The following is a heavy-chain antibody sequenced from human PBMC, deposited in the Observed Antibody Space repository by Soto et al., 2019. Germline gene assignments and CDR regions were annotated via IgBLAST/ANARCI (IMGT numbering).Heavy chain of an antibody. CDR2: IYWDDDK. Sequence: QITLKESGPTLVKPTQTLTLTCTFSGFSLTTSRVGVAWIRQPPGKALEWLAIIYWDDDKRYNPSLRSRLASNKDTSKNDVVRTMTSLEPVDTDTYCCAHIMITYVGVIALDAFDIWGRGTLVTVSS. V-gene: IGHV2-5*02. CDR1: GFSLTTSRVG. J-gene: IGHJ3*02. CDR3: AHIMITYVGVIALDAFDI. D-gene: IGHD3-16*02.